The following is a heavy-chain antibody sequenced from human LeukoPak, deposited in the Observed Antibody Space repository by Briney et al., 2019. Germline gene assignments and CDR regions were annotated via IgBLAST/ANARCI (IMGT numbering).Heavy chain of an antibody. J-gene: IGHJ4*02. Sequence: GGSLRLSCAASGFTFSSYWMHWVRQAPGKGLVWVSRINSDGSSTSYADSVKGRFTISRDNSKNTLYLQMNSLRAEDTAVYYCARDEARGGYYDSSGYYLFDYWGQGTLVTVSS. V-gene: IGHV3-74*01. CDR3: ARDEARGGYYDSSGYYLFDY. D-gene: IGHD3-22*01. CDR2: INSDGSST. CDR1: GFTFSSYW.